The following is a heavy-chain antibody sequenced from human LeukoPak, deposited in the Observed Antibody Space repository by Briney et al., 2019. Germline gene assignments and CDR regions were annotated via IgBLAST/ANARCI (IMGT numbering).Heavy chain of an antibody. CDR1: GYXFTSYP. D-gene: IGHD4-17*01. Sequence: ASVKVSCKASGYXFTSYPISWVRQAPGQGLEWLGWITTYNGNTNYAQKLQGRVTMITDTSTSTAYMDLRGLRSDDTAVYYCARGYDYGDYVGDFDYWGQGTLVTVSS. V-gene: IGHV1-18*01. CDR3: ARGYDYGDYVGDFDY. J-gene: IGHJ4*02. CDR2: ITTYNGNT.